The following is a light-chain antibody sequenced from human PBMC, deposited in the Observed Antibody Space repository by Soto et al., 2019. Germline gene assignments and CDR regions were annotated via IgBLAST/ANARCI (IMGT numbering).Light chain of an antibody. CDR3: QQWGNSPRVT. V-gene: IGKV3-20*01. CDR1: DSVSISY. CDR2: GTS. J-gene: IGKJ4*01. Sequence: IVLTQSPGTLSLSPGERATLSCRASDSVSISYLAWYQQRSGQPPRLLIYGTSTRATGIPGRFSCSGSGTDFTLTLSRLEPEDSAVYFCQQWGNSPRVTFGGGTKVEI.